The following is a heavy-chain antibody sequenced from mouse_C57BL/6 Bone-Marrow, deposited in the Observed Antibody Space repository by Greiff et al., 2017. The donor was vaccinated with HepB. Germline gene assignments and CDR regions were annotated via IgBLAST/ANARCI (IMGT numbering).Heavy chain of an antibody. CDR1: GYTFTSYW. J-gene: IGHJ1*03. Sequence: QVQLQQPGAELVRPGSSVKLSCKASGYTFTSYWMDWVKQRPGQGLEWIGNIYPSDSETHYNQKFKDKATLTVDKSSSTAYMQLSSLTSEDSAVYYCAKRYDGYSYWYFEVWGTGTTVTVSS. D-gene: IGHD2-3*01. CDR2: IYPSDSET. CDR3: AKRYDGYSYWYFEV. V-gene: IGHV1-61*01.